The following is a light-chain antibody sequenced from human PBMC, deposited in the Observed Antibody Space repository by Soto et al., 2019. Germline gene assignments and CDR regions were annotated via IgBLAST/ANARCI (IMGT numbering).Light chain of an antibody. CDR2: AAS. V-gene: IGKV1-39*01. CDR1: QSISSY. Sequence: DIPMTQSPSSLSASVGDRVTITCRASQSISSYLNWYQQKPGKAPKLLIYAASILQSGVPSRFSGSGSGTDFTLTISSLQPEDFATYYCQQSYSTLYTFGQGTKLEIK. CDR3: QQSYSTLYT. J-gene: IGKJ2*01.